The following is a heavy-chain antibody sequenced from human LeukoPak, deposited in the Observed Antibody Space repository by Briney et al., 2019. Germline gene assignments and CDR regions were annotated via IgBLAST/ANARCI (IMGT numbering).Heavy chain of an antibody. CDR2: ISSSGSTL. J-gene: IGHJ4*02. D-gene: IGHD3-10*01. CDR3: AGGAMVRGVMFDY. V-gene: IGHV3-48*03. CDR1: GFTFSNYE. Sequence: PGGSLRLSCAASGFTFSNYEMYWVRQAPGKGLEWLSYISSSGSTLYYADSVKGRFTISRDNAKSSLYLQMNSPRAEDTAVYYCAGGAMVRGVMFDYWGQGTLVTVSS.